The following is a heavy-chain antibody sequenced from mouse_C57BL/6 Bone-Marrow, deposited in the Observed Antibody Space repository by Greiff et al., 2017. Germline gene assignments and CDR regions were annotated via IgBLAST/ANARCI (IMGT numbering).Heavy chain of an antibody. CDR3: TTSNYLTWYFDV. D-gene: IGHD2-5*01. CDR1: GFNIKDDY. Sequence: VQLQQSGAELVRPGASVKLSCTASGFNIKDDYMHWVKQRPEQGLEWIGWLDPENGDTEYASKFQGKATITADTSSNTAYLQLSSLTSEDTAVYYCTTSNYLTWYFDVWGTGTTVTVSS. V-gene: IGHV14-4*01. CDR2: LDPENGDT. J-gene: IGHJ1*03.